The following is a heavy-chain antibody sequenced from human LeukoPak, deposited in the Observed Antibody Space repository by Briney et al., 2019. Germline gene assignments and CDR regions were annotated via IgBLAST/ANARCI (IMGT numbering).Heavy chain of an antibody. CDR3: ARDQSIFGVGYNWFDP. J-gene: IGHJ5*02. CDR1: GASMKSYY. CDR2: IFDSGTA. Sequence: SETLSLTCTVSGASMKSYYWSWIRQPPGKGLEWIGYIFDSGTAKYNPSLRSRVTISLDTSKSHFSLKVTSVTAADTAVYYCARDQSIFGVGYNWFDPWGQGTLVTVSS. V-gene: IGHV4-59*01. D-gene: IGHD3-3*01.